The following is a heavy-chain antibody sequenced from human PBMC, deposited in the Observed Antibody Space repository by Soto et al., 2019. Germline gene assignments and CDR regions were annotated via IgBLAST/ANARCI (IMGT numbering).Heavy chain of an antibody. CDR1: GFTVSGNY. D-gene: IGHD3-22*01. J-gene: IGHJ4*02. V-gene: IGHV3-53*01. Sequence: EVQLVESGGGLIQPGGSLRLSCAASGFTVSGNYMSWVRQAPGKGLEWVALIYSGGNTYYADYVKGRFTISRDNSKNTRYLQMNSLRAEDTAVYYCARGLYFYDNSGYLPFDYWGQGNLVTVSS. CDR2: IYSGGNT. CDR3: ARGLYFYDNSGYLPFDY.